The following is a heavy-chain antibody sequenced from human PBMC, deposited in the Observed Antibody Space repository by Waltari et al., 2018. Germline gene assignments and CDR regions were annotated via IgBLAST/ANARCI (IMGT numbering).Heavy chain of an antibody. Sequence: QLQLQESGPGLVQPSETLSLTCAVSDGSISSSNLYWGWIRQPPGKGLEWIGSSSYSGTTYYSPSFQSRVTISIDTSTKQFFLTLTHLTAADTAVYYCAEEGNTTAGLFDSWGQGTLVTVSS. CDR3: AEEGNTTAGLFDS. J-gene: IGHJ4*02. V-gene: IGHV4-39*01. D-gene: IGHD6-25*01. CDR1: DGSISSSNLY. CDR2: SSYSGTT.